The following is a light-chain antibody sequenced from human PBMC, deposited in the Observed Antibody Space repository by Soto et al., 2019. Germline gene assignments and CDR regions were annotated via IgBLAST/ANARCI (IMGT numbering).Light chain of an antibody. CDR2: GAS. J-gene: IGKJ1*01. CDR1: QSVSSSY. Sequence: EIVMTQSPSTLSVSPGERATLSCRASQSVSSSYLAWYQQKPGQAPRLLIYGASSRATGIPDRFSGSGSGTDFTLTISRLEPEDFAVYYCQQYRSSPRTFGQGTKVDIK. CDR3: QQYRSSPRT. V-gene: IGKV3-20*01.